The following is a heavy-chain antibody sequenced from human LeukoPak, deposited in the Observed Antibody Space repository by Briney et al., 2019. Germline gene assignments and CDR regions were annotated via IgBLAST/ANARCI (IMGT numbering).Heavy chain of an antibody. CDR3: ARSLYDSSGYYSDY. J-gene: IGHJ4*02. CDR2: IYTSGST. CDR1: GGSISSYY. D-gene: IGHD3-22*01. V-gene: IGHV4-4*07. Sequence: PSETLSLTCTVSGGSISSYYWSWIRQPAGKGLEWIGRIYTSGSTNYNPSLKSRVTISVDTSKNQFSLKLSSVTAADTAVYYCARSLYDSSGYYSDYWGQGTLVTVSS.